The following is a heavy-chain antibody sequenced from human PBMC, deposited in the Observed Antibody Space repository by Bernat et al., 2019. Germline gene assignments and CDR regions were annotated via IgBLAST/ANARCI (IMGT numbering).Heavy chain of an antibody. J-gene: IGHJ3*02. CDR1: GFTFSSYG. CDR3: ARVEFLEWHHSDAFDI. CDR2: IWYDGSNK. V-gene: IGHV3-33*01. Sequence: QVQLVESGGGVVQPGRSLRLSCAASGFTFSSYGMHWVRQAPGKGLGWVAVIWYDGSNKYYADSVKGQFTISRDNSKNTLYLQMNSLRAEDTAVYYCARVEFLEWHHSDAFDIWGQGTMVTGSS. D-gene: IGHD3-3*01.